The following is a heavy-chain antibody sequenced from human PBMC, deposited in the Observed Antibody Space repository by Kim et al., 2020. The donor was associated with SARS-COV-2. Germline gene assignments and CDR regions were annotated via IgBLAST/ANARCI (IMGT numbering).Heavy chain of an antibody. J-gene: IGHJ4*02. D-gene: IGHD5-18*01. V-gene: IGHV3-23*01. CDR3: AKGDGVVDTAMVTGDDY. Sequence: VKGRFTISRDNSKNTLYLQMNSLRAEDTAVYYCAKGDGVVDTAMVTGDDYWGQGTLVTVSS.